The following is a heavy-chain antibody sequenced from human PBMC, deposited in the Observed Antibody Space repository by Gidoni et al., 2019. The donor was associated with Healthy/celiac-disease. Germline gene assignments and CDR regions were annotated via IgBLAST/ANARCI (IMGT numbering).Heavy chain of an antibody. Sequence: QVQLVESGGGVVQPGRSLRLSCAHSGFSFSSYAMHWVRQAPGKGLEWVAVISYDGSNKYYADSVKGRFTISRDNSKNTLYLQMNSLRAEDTAVYYCARDFYGDYSFDYWGQGTLVTVSS. D-gene: IGHD4-17*01. CDR1: GFSFSSYA. CDR2: ISYDGSNK. CDR3: ARDFYGDYSFDY. J-gene: IGHJ4*02. V-gene: IGHV3-30-3*01.